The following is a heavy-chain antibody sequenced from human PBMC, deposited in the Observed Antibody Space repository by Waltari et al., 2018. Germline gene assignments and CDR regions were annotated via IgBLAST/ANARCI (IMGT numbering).Heavy chain of an antibody. J-gene: IGHJ4*02. V-gene: IGHV1-69*01. D-gene: IGHD3-10*01. CDR3: ARDSGIGEPPSH. CDR1: GYTFTGYY. Sequence: QVQLVQSGAEVKKPGASVKVSCKASGYTFTGYYMHWVRQATGQGLEWMGRIIPIFGTANDAQKFQGRVTITTDESTSTAYMELSSLRSEDTAVYYCARDSGIGEPPSHWGQGTLVTVSS. CDR2: IIPIFGTA.